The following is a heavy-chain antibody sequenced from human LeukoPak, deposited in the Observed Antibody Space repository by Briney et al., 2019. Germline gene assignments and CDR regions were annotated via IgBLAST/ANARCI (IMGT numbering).Heavy chain of an antibody. J-gene: IGHJ4*02. V-gene: IGHV1-18*01. CDR1: GFTFTSYG. CDR3: AKDRSTSARED. D-gene: IGHD6-13*01. Sequence: GASVKVSCKTSGFTFTSYGISWVRQAPGQGLEWVGWISGYNGNTNYAHKFRDRLTMTTDTSTTTAYMELRSLRSDDTAVYYCAKDRSTSAREDWGQGTLVTVSS. CDR2: ISGYNGNT.